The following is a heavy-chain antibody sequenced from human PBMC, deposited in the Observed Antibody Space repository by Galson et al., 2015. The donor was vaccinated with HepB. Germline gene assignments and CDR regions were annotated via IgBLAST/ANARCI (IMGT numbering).Heavy chain of an antibody. V-gene: IGHV3-23*01. CDR1: GFAFLNYA. Sequence: SLRLSCAASGFAFLNYAMHWVRQAPGKGLEWVSVISGNGASTYYTDSVKGRFTIFRDNSQNTVYLQMNSLRAEDTALYHCAKVVGGVTDAFDIWGQGTMVTVSS. CDR3: AKVVGGVTDAFDI. D-gene: IGHD3-16*01. CDR2: ISGNGAST. J-gene: IGHJ3*02.